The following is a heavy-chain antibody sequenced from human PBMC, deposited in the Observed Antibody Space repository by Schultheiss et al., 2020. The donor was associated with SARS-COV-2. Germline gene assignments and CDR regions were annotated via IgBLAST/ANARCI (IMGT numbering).Heavy chain of an antibody. Sequence: SETLSLTCTVSGGSVSSGSYYWSWIRQPPGKGLEWIGYIYYNGGTNYNPSLKSRVTISVDTSKNQFSLKLSSVTAADTGVYYCARGLNWFDPWGHGTLVTVSS. CDR1: GGSVSSGSYY. J-gene: IGHJ5*02. CDR2: IYYNGGT. CDR3: ARGLNWFDP. V-gene: IGHV4-61*01.